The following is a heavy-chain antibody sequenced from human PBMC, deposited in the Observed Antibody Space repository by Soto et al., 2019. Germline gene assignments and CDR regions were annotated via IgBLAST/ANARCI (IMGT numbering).Heavy chain of an antibody. CDR3: ARGRTTVTPLDY. Sequence: QVQLQESGPGLVKPSETLSLSCTVSGGSISPYYWSWIRQPPGKGLEWIGYIYYSWSTNYNPSLKSRVTISVDTSTNQFSLKLSSVTAADTAVYYCARGRTTVTPLDYWGQGILVTVSP. CDR1: GGSISPYY. D-gene: IGHD4-17*01. J-gene: IGHJ4*02. CDR2: IYYSWST. V-gene: IGHV4-59*01.